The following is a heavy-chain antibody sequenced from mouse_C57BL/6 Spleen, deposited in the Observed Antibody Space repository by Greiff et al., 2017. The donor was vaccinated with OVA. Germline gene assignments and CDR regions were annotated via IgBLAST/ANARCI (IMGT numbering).Heavy chain of an antibody. Sequence: VQLQQSGPELVKPGASVKIPCKASGYTFTDYNMDWVKQSHGKSLEWIGDINPNNGGTIYNQKFKGKATLTVDKSSSTAYMELRSLTSEDTAVYYCARGTTVVESAYYFDYWGQGTTLTVSS. CDR1: GYTFTDYN. CDR3: ARGTTVVESAYYFDY. V-gene: IGHV1-18*01. J-gene: IGHJ2*01. D-gene: IGHD1-1*01. CDR2: INPNNGGT.